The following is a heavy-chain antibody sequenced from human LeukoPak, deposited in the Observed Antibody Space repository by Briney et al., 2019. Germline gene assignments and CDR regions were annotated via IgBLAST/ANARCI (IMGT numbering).Heavy chain of an antibody. CDR3: ARDLQATVTTNGWSFDL. CDR1: GFTFSRYW. Sequence: GGSLILSCAASGFTFSRYWMHWVRQAPGKGLVWVSRINDDGNSASYADSVKGRITISRDYAKNPLYLQMNSLRAEDTAVYYCARDLQATVTTNGWSFDLWGRGTLVTGCS. J-gene: IGHJ2*01. CDR2: INDDGNSA. V-gene: IGHV3-74*01. D-gene: IGHD4-17*01.